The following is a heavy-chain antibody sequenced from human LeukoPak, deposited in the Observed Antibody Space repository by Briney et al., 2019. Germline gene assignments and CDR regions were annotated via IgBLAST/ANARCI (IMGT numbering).Heavy chain of an antibody. Sequence: PGGSLRLSCAASGLTVSSNCMSWVRQAPGKGLEWVSFIYSGGNTYYADSVKGRFTISRDNSKNTVHLQMNSLRAEDTALYYCARGATTVGNYYMDVWGKGTTVTVSS. D-gene: IGHD4-17*01. CDR3: ARGATTVGNYYMDV. J-gene: IGHJ6*03. CDR1: GLTVSSNC. CDR2: IYSGGNT. V-gene: IGHV3-53*01.